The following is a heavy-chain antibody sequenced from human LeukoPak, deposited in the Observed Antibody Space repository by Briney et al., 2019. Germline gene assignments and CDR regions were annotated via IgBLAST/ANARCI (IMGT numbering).Heavy chain of an antibody. J-gene: IGHJ3*02. D-gene: IGHD6-19*01. V-gene: IGHV1-18*01. CDR3: ARDPDSSGWSYDAFDI. Sequence: ASVKVSCKASGYTFTSYGISWVRQAPGQGLEWMGWISAYNGNTNYAQKLQGRVTMTTDTSTSTAYMELRSLRSDDTAMYYCARDPDSSGWSYDAFDIWGQGTMVTVSS. CDR2: ISAYNGNT. CDR1: GYTFTSYG.